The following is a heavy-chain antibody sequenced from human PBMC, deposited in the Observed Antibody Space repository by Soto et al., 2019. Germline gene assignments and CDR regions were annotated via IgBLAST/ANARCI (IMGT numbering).Heavy chain of an antibody. J-gene: IGHJ4*02. CDR3: VRFGGAAAGPGDY. V-gene: IGHV3-48*03. Sequence: AGSLRLSCVASEFTFRGYEMNWVRQAPGKGLEWVSYISSNGITIYYTDSVKGRFTISRDNGKKSLYLQMNSLRAEDTAIYYCVRFGGAAAGPGDYWGQGTRVTVSS. CDR2: ISSNGITI. CDR1: EFTFRGYE. D-gene: IGHD6-13*01.